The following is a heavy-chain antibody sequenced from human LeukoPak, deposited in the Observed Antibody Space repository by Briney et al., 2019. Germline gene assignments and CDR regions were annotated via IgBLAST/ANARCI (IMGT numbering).Heavy chain of an antibody. V-gene: IGHV3-73*01. D-gene: IGHD4-17*01. CDR1: GFTFSGSA. CDR2: IRSKANSYAT. J-gene: IGHJ4*02. CDR3: ARHDDGDYGNDN. Sequence: PGGSLTLSCAASGFTFSGSAMHWVRQASGKGLEWVGLIRSKANSYATAYGASVKGRFTISRDDSKSTAYLQMNSLKTEDTAVYYCARHDDGDYGNDNWGQGTLVTVSS.